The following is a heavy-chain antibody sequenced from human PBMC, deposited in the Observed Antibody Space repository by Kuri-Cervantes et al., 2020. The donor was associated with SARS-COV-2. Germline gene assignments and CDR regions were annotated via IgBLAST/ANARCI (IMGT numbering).Heavy chain of an antibody. Sequence: KVSCKGSGYSFTTYWIGWVRQMPGKGLEWMGIIYPGDSDTRYSPSFQGQVTISADKSISTAFLQWSSLKASDTAIYYCARRAYGEQVDYYYMDVWSKGTTVTVSS. CDR3: ARRAYGEQVDYYYMDV. J-gene: IGHJ6*03. CDR2: IYPGDSDT. CDR1: GYSFTTYW. V-gene: IGHV5-51*01. D-gene: IGHD4-17*01.